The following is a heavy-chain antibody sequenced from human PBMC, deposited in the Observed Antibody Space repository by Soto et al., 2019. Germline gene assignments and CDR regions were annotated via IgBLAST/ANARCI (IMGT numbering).Heavy chain of an antibody. J-gene: IGHJ6*03. CDR1: GDSVSSNSAA. CDR3: ASDSQRRRYCSSTTSYLSGVRHHYYMDV. Sequence: SQTLSLTCAISGDSVSSNSAAWNWIRQSPSRGLEWLGRTYYRSKWYNDYAVSVKSRITINPDTSKNQFSLQLNSVTPEDASEYCCASDSQRRRYCSSTTSYLSGVRHHYYMDVWGKGTTVTV. D-gene: IGHD2-2*01. CDR2: TYYRSKWYN. V-gene: IGHV6-1*01.